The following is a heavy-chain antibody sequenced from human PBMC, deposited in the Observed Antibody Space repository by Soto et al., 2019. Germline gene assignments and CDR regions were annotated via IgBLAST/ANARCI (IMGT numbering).Heavy chain of an antibody. Sequence: PSETLSLTCTVSGGSISSSSYYWGWIRQPPGKGLEWIGSIYYSGSTYYNPSLKSRVTISVDTSKNQFSLKLRSDDTAVYYCARCTYQQLVAFDYWGQGTLVTVSS. CDR2: IYYSGST. D-gene: IGHD6-13*01. CDR3: ARCTYQQLVAFDY. V-gene: IGHV4-39*01. CDR1: GGSISSSSYY. J-gene: IGHJ4*02.